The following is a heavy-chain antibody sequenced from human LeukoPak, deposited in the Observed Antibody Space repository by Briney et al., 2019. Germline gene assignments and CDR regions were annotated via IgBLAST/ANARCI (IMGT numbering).Heavy chain of an antibody. J-gene: IGHJ6*04. Sequence: SETLSLTCTVSGGSISSYYWGWFGKPPGRDLDGMGYIYYSGSTNYNPSLKSRVTISVDTSKNQFSLKLSSVTAADTAVYYCARLTSLSNWQQLDWDVWGKGTTVTVSS. CDR3: ARLTSLSNWQQLDWDV. CDR1: GGSISSYY. D-gene: IGHD6-13*01. V-gene: IGHV4-59*08. CDR2: IYYSGST.